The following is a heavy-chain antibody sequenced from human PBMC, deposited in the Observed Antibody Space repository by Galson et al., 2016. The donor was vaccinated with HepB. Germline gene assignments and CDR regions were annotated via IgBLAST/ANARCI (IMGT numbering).Heavy chain of an antibody. J-gene: IGHJ2*01. Sequence: SLRLSCAASGFTFSSYAMSWVRQAPGKGLEWVSGISDSGSTSYHTDSVKGRFTISRDSSKNTLYLQMNSLRAEDTAVYYCAKDRGRHNWFFDLWGRGTPVTVSS. CDR3: AKDRGRHNWFFDL. V-gene: IGHV3-23*01. CDR1: GFTFSSYA. CDR2: ISDSGSTS.